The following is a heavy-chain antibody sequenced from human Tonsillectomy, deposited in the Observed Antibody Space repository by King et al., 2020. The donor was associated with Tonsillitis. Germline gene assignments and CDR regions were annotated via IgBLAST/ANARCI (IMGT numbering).Heavy chain of an antibody. V-gene: IGHV1-2*04. CDR3: AREQYCGGDCYGATYYHYNGRAV. J-gene: IGHJ6*02. CDR2: INPNSGGT. D-gene: IGHD2-21*02. CDR1: GYTFTAYY. Sequence: VQLVQSGAEVKKPGASVRVSCKASGYTFTAYYIHWVRQAPGQGLEWMGWINPNSGGTNYAQKFQGWVTMTRDTSISTAYKELSRLRSDDTAVYYCAREQYCGGDCYGATYYHYNGRAVWGQGTTVTVSS.